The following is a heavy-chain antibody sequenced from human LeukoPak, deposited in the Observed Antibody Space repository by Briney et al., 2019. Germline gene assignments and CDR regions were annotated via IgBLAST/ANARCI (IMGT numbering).Heavy chain of an antibody. CDR2: ISSTGNTI. D-gene: IGHD3-9*01. CDR3: ARDAGRYFDWLGY. J-gene: IGHJ4*02. CDR1: GFTFRSYE. V-gene: IGHV3-48*03. Sequence: PGGSLRLSCAASGFTFRSYEMSWVRQAPGKGLEWVSSISSTGNTIYYADSVKGRFTISRDNAKNTLYLQMNSLRAEDTAVYYCARDAGRYFDWLGYWGQGTLVTVSS.